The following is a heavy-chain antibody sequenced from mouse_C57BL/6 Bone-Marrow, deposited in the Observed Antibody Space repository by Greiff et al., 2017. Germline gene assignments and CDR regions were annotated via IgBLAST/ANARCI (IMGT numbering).Heavy chain of an antibody. CDR1: GFNIKDDY. Sequence: EVQLQQSGAELVRPGASVKLSCTASGFNIKDDYMHWVKQRPEQGLEWIGWIDPENGDTEYASKFQGKATITADTSSNTASLQLSSLTSEDSAVSCCTTGLTGTWGQGTTLTVSS. CDR3: TTGLTGT. D-gene: IGHD4-1*01. V-gene: IGHV14-4*01. J-gene: IGHJ2*01. CDR2: IDPENGDT.